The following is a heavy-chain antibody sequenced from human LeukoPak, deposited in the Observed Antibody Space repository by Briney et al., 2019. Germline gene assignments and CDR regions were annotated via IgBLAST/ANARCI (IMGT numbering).Heavy chain of an antibody. J-gene: IGHJ3*02. CDR3: ARSPYYDILTGYYTEPAFDI. V-gene: IGHV1-18*01. CDR2: ISAYNGNT. D-gene: IGHD3-9*01. CDR1: GGTFSSYA. Sequence: GASVKVSCKASGGTFSSYAISWVRQAPGQGLEWMGWISAYNGNTNYAQKLQGRATMTTDTSTSTAYMELRSLRSDDTAVYYCARSPYYDILTGYYTEPAFDIWGQGTMVTVSS.